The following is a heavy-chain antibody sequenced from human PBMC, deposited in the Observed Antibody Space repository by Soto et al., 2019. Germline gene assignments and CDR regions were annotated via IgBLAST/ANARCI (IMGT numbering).Heavy chain of an antibody. J-gene: IGHJ4*02. V-gene: IGHV2-5*02. CDR1: GFSLTTSGVG. CDR2: IYWDDGK. Sequence: QITLNESGPTVVRPTETLTLTCRVSGFSLTTSGVGVGWIRQSPGKAPEWIALIYWDDGKSYIASLKSRLTITKDTSKNQVVLRVADLDPTDTATYYCAHRVLRTVFGLVTTTAIYFDFWGQGTPVAVSS. CDR3: AHRVLRTVFGLVTTTAIYFDF. D-gene: IGHD3-3*01.